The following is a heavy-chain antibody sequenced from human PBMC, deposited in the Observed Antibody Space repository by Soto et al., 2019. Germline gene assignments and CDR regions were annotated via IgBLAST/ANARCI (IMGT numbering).Heavy chain of an antibody. Sequence: SETLYLTCTVSGGSISSGGYYWSWIRQHPGKGLEWIGYIYYSGSTYYNPSLKSRVTISVDTSKNQFSLKLSSVTAADTAVYYCARRPIVATSGYFDYWGQGTLVTVSS. CDR3: ARRPIVATSGYFDY. CDR2: IYYSGST. V-gene: IGHV4-31*03. J-gene: IGHJ4*02. CDR1: GGSISSGGYY. D-gene: IGHD5-12*01.